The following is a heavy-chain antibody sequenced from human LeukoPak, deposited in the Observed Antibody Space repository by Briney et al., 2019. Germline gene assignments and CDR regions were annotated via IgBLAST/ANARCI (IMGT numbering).Heavy chain of an antibody. CDR1: EFIFSNYA. J-gene: IGHJ5*02. D-gene: IGHD4-11*01. CDR3: ARLRSKYWFDP. Sequence: GGSLRLSCTASEFIFSNYAMTWVRQAPGKGLEWVSAISGSGGTTDYADSVKGRFTISRDNAKNSLYLQMNSLRADDTAVYYCARLRSKYWFDPWGQGTLVTVSS. V-gene: IGHV3-23*01. CDR2: ISGSGGTT.